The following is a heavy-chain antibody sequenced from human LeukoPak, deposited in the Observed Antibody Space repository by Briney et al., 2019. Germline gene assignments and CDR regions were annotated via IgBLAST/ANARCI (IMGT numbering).Heavy chain of an antibody. J-gene: IGHJ3*02. CDR1: GFTFDDYA. CDR2: ISGDGGST. V-gene: IGHV3-43*02. Sequence: PGGSLRLSCAASGFTFDDYAMHWVRQAPGKGLEWVSLISGDGGSTYYADSVKGRFTISRDNSKNSLYLQMNSLRTEDTALYYCAKLQWELLDHDAFDIWGQGTMVTVSS. D-gene: IGHD1-26*01. CDR3: AKLQWELLDHDAFDI.